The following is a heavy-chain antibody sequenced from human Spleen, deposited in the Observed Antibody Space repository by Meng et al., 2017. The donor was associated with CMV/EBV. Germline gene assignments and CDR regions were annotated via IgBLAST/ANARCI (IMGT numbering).Heavy chain of an antibody. V-gene: IGHV5-51*01. D-gene: IGHD6-13*01. J-gene: IGHJ4*02. CDR2: IYPGDSDT. CDR1: GYSFTSFW. Sequence: GGSLRLSCKASGYSFTSFWIGWVRQMPGKGLEWMGIIYPGDSDTIYSPSFQGQVTISADKSISTAYLQWSSLKASDTAIFYCARHHSSYSSSWSDYWGQGTLVTVSS. CDR3: ARHHSSYSSSWSDY.